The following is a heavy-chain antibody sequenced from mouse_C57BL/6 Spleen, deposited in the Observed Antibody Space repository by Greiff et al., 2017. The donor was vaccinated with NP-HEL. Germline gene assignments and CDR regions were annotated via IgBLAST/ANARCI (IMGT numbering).Heavy chain of an antibody. Sequence: QVQLKESGAELVKPGASVKLSCKASGYTFTEYTIHWVKQRSGQGLEWIGWFYPGSGSIKYNEKFKDTATLTADKSSSTVYMELSRLTSEDSAVYFCARHEGEPFITTVSWAMDYWGQGTSVTVSS. D-gene: IGHD1-1*01. V-gene: IGHV1-62-2*01. J-gene: IGHJ4*01. CDR2: FYPGSGSI. CDR1: GYTFTEYT. CDR3: ARHEGEPFITTVSWAMDY.